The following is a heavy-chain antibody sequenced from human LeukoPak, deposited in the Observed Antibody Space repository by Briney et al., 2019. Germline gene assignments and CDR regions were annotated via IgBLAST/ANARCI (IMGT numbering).Heavy chain of an antibody. V-gene: IGHV4-34*01. J-gene: IGHJ4*02. CDR3: ARGRRKNWFGYYFDY. CDR2: INHSGST. D-gene: IGHD3-10*01. Sequence: GSLRLSCAASGFTFSSYSMNWVRQPPGKGLEWIGEINHSGSTNYNPSLKSRVTISVDTSKNQFSLKLSSVTAADTAVYYCARGRRKNWFGYYFDYWGQGTLVTVYS. CDR1: GFTFSSYS.